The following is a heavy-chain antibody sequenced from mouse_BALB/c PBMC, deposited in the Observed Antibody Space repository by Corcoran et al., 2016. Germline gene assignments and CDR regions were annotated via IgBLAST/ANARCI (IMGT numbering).Heavy chain of an antibody. CDR2: INTYTGEP. CDR3: ASIYDDYSWFAY. V-gene: IGHV9-1*02. D-gene: IGHD2-4*01. J-gene: IGHJ3*01. CDR1: GYTFTNYG. Sequence: QIQLVQSGPELKKPGETVKISCKASGYTFTNYGMNWVKQAPGKGLKWMGWINTYTGEPTYADDFKGRFAFSLETSASTAYLQINNLKNEDMATYFCASIYDDYSWFAYWGQGTLVTVSA.